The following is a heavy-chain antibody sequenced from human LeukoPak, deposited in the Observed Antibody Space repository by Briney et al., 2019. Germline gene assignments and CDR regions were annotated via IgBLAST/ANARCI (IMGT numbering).Heavy chain of an antibody. D-gene: IGHD5-24*01. J-gene: IGHJ2*01. CDR1: GDSISSYC. Sequence: SETLSLTCDVSGDSISSYCWSWIRPPVGKGLERLGRIYPSGSANYNPSLKSRGTMSVDTSKNQFSLRLSSVTAADTAVYFCARDYNNWYFDLWGRGTLVTVSS. V-gene: IGHV4-4*07. CDR3: ARDYNNWYFDL. CDR2: IYPSGSA.